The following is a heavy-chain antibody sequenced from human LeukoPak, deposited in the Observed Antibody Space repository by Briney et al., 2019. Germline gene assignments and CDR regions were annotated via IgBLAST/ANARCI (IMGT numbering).Heavy chain of an antibody. V-gene: IGHV1-8*01. CDR1: GYTFTSND. D-gene: IGHD6-13*01. Sequence: ASVKVSCKATGYTFTSNDINWVRQATGQGLEWMGWMNPNSGNTGYAQKFQGRVTMTRNTSISTAYMELSSLRSEDTAVYYCAREGYSSSWYDSYYYYYMDVWGKGTTVTVSS. CDR3: AREGYSSSWYDSYYYYYMDV. CDR2: MNPNSGNT. J-gene: IGHJ6*03.